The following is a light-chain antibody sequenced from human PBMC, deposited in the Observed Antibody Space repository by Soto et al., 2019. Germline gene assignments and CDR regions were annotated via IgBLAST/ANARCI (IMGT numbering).Light chain of an antibody. J-gene: IGLJ1*01. CDR3: RSYTSRSLYV. CDR2: DVS. Sequence: QSVLTQPASVSGSPGQSITISCTGTSSDVGGYNYVSWYQQHPGKAPKLMIYDVSNRPSGVSNRFSGSKSGNTASLTIYGLQSEDEADYYCRSYTSRSLYVFGNGTKLTVL. V-gene: IGLV2-14*01. CDR1: SSDVGGYNY.